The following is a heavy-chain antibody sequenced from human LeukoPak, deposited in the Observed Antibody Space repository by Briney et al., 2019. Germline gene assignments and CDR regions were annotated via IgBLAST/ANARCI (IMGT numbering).Heavy chain of an antibody. J-gene: IGHJ4*02. Sequence: SETLSLTCAVYGESFSGYYWSWIRQPPGKGLEWIGEINHSGSTNYNPSLKSRVTISVDTPKNQLSLKLSSVTAADTAVYYCAKGPKIYTNGWYFDQWGQGTLVTVSS. V-gene: IGHV4-34*01. CDR1: GESFSGYY. CDR3: AKGPKIYTNGWYFDQ. D-gene: IGHD6-19*01. CDR2: INHSGST.